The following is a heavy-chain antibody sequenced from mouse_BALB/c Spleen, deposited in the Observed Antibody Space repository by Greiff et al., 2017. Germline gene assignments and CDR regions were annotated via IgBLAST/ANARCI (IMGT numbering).Heavy chain of an antibody. CDR3: ARQGGQLGLREAGFAY. Sequence: QVQLQQPGAELVKPGASVKLSCKASGYTFTSYWMHWVQQRPGQGLEWLGEINPSNGRTNYNEKFTSKATLTVDKSSSTAYMQLSSLTSEDSAVYYCARQGGQLGLREAGFAYWGQGTLVTGSA. D-gene: IGHD3-2*01. J-gene: IGHJ3*01. CDR2: INPSNGRT. V-gene: IGHV1S81*02. CDR1: GYTFTSYW.